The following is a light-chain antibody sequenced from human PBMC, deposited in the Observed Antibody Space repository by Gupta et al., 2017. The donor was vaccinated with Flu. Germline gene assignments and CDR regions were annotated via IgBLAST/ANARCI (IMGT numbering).Light chain of an antibody. CDR2: GAS. CDR1: QSITFY. CDR3: QQANNTPRT. J-gene: IGKJ1*01. Sequence: DIQMTHSPYSLSASVGDTVTITCRASQSITFYLNWYQQKAGKAPKLLIYGASTLQSGVPSRFSGSGSGTDFTLTISRLQPEDFATYYCQQANNTPRTFGQGTNVEIK. V-gene: IGKV1-39*01.